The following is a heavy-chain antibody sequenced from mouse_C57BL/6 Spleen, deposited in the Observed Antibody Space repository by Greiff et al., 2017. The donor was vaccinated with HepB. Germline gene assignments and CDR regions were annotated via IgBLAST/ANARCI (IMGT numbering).Heavy chain of an antibody. CDR2: INYDGSST. D-gene: IGHD2-3*01. J-gene: IGHJ2*01. CDR1: GFTFSDYY. CDR3: ARGWLPDYVDY. Sequence: DVKLVESEGGLVQPGSSMKLSCTASGFTFSDYYMAWVRQVPEKGLEWVANINYDGSSTYYLDSLKSRFIISRDNAKNILYLQMSSLKSEDTATYYCARGWLPDYVDYWGQGTTLTVSS. V-gene: IGHV5-16*01.